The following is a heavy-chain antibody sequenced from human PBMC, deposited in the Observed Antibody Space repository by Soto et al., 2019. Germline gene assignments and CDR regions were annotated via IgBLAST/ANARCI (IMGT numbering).Heavy chain of an antibody. CDR3: AKTDPGGHCGGRCYPDY. CDR1: GFTFNTYA. D-gene: IGHD2-15*01. J-gene: IGHJ4*02. CDR2: ISYDETNK. Sequence: QVHLVESGGGVVQPGESLRLSCAASGFTFNTYAMHWLRQAPGKGLEWVAIISYDETNKFYADSVKGRFTISRDNSKNTLYLQMNSLRDEDTAVYYCAKTDPGGHCGGRCYPDYWGQGTLVTVSS. V-gene: IGHV3-30*18.